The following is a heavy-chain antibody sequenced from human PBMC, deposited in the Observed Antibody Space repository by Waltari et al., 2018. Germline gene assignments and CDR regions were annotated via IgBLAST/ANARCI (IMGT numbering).Heavy chain of an antibody. J-gene: IGHJ4*02. D-gene: IGHD6-19*01. Sequence: QVQLQESGSGLVKPSETISLTCTVSGGSISSYYWSWIRQPPGKGLEWIGYIYYSGSTNYNPSLKSRVTISVDTSKNQFSLKLSSVTAADTAVYYCARVTFSGLDYWGQGTLVTVSS. V-gene: IGHV4-59*01. CDR3: ARVTFSGLDY. CDR2: IYYSGST. CDR1: GGSISSYY.